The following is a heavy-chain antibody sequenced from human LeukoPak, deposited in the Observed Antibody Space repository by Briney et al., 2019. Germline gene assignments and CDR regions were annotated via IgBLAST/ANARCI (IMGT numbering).Heavy chain of an antibody. J-gene: IGHJ3*01. V-gene: IGHV3-23*01. CDR3: VKDIQLST. D-gene: IGHD5-24*01. CDR2: IGSSGGST. Sequence: GGSLRLSCAASGFTFITAAMTWVRQASGKGLEWVSLIGSSGGSTYYADSVKGRFTISRDNSNHTLSLQMNSLRVEDTAIYYCVKDIQLSTWGLGTMVTVSS. CDR1: GFTFITAA.